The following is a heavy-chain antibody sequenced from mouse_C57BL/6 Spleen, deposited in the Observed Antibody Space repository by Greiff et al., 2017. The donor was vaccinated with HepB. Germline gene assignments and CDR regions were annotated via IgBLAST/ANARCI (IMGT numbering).Heavy chain of an antibody. D-gene: IGHD2-1*01. CDR3: TNFCYGFAY. Sequence: EVKLMESGEGLVKPGGSLKLSCAASGFTFSSYAMSRVRQTPEKRLEWVAYISSGGDYFYYADTVKVRFTISRDNARNTLYLQMSSLKSEDTAMYYCTNFCYGFAYWGQGTLVTVSA. CDR2: ISSGGDYF. J-gene: IGHJ3*01. CDR1: GFTFSSYA. V-gene: IGHV5-9-1*02.